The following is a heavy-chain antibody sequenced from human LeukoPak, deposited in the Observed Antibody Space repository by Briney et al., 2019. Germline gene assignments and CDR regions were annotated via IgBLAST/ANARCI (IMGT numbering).Heavy chain of an antibody. CDR2: ISGSGGST. CDR1: RFTFNTYA. Sequence: PGGSLRLSCAASRFTFNTYAMSWVRQAPGKGLEWVSAISGSGGSTYYADSVKGRFTISRDNSKNTLYLQMNSLRAEDTAVYYCARDLASSSYSEFDYWGQGTLVTVSS. CDR3: ARDLASSSYSEFDY. D-gene: IGHD1-26*01. V-gene: IGHV3-23*01. J-gene: IGHJ4*02.